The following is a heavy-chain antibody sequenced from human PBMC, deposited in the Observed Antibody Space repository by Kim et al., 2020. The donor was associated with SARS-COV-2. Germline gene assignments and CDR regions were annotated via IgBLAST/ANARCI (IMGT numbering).Heavy chain of an antibody. CDR3: AREMATTDWYFDL. V-gene: IGHV1-3*01. CDR1: GYTFTSYA. J-gene: IGHJ2*01. CDR2: INAGNGNT. D-gene: IGHD5-12*01. Sequence: ASVKVSCKASGYTFTSYAMHWVRQAPGQRLEWMGWINAGNGNTKYSQNFQGRVTITRDTSASTAYMELSSLRCEDTAVYYCAREMATTDWYFDLWGRGTLVTVSS.